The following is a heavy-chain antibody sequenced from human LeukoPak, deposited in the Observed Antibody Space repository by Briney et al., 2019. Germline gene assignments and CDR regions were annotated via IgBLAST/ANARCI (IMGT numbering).Heavy chain of an antibody. J-gene: IGHJ4*02. CDR3: AISGSGSYYLDY. CDR1: GGSISSYY. CDR2: IYYSGST. V-gene: IGHV4-59*08. Sequence: PSETLSLTCTVSGGSISSYYWSWIRQPPGKGLEWIGYIYYSGSTNYNPSLKSRVTISVDTSKNQFSLKLSSVTAADTAVYYCAISGSGSYYLDYWGQGTLVTVSS. D-gene: IGHD3-10*01.